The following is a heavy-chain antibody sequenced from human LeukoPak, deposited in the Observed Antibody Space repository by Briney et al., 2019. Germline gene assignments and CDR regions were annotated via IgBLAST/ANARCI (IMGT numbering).Heavy chain of an antibody. CDR1: GFTVSSNY. J-gene: IGHJ4*02. V-gene: IGHV3-53*01. CDR2: IYSGGST. D-gene: IGHD2-15*01. CDR3: ARDPWNSYSSGGGGDY. Sequence: GGSLRLSCAASGFTVSSNYMSWVRQAPGKGLEWVSVIYSGGSTYYADSVKGRFTISRDNSKNTLYLQMNSLRAEDTAVYYCARDPWNSYSSGGGGDYWGQGTLVTVSS.